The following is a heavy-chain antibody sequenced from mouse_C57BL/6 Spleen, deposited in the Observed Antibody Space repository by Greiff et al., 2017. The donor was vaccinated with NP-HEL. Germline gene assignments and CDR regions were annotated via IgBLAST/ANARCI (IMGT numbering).Heavy chain of an antibody. CDR3: ARTTTVERDAMDY. CDR1: GYAFSSYW. J-gene: IGHJ4*01. V-gene: IGHV1-80*01. CDR2: IYPGDGDT. Sequence: VQLQQSGAELVKPGASVKISCKASGYAFSSYWMNWVKQRPGKGLEWIGQIYPGDGDTNYNGKFKGKATLTADKSSSTAYMQLSSLTSEDSAVYFCARTTTVERDAMDYWGQGTSVTVSS. D-gene: IGHD1-1*01.